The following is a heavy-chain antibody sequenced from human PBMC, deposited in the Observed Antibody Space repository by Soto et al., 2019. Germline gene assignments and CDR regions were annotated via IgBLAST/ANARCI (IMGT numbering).Heavy chain of an antibody. J-gene: IGHJ4*02. V-gene: IGHV3-48*01. D-gene: IGHD3-3*01. CDR2: ISSSSSTI. Sequence: GGSLRLSCAASGFTFSSYSMNWVRQAPGKGLEWVSYISSSSSTIYYADSVKGRFTISRDNAKNSLYLQMNSLRAEDTAVYYCARSRSTDFWSGYSDYWGQGTLVTVSS. CDR3: ARSRSTDFWSGYSDY. CDR1: GFTFSSYS.